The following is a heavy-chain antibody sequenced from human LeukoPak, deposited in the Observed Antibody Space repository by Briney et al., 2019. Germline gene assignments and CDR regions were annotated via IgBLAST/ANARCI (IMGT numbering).Heavy chain of an antibody. V-gene: IGHV3-48*04. D-gene: IGHD6-13*01. Sequence: GGSLRLSCAASGFTFSSYSMNWVRQAPGKGLEWVSYISSSGSTIYYADSVKGRFTISRDNAKNSLYLQMNSLRAEDTAVYYCARLYSSSLDAFDIWGQGTMVTVSS. CDR1: GFTFSSYS. CDR2: ISSSGSTI. J-gene: IGHJ3*02. CDR3: ARLYSSSLDAFDI.